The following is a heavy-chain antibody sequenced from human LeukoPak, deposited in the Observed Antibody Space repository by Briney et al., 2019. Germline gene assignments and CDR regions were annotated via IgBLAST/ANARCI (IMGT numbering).Heavy chain of an antibody. CDR3: ARAHGDSY. D-gene: IGHD5-24*01. J-gene: IGHJ4*02. Sequence: ASEPLSLTCTVSGGSISSYYWSWIRQPPGKGLEWIGYIYYSGSTNYNPSLKSRVTISVDTSKNQFSLKLSSVTAADTAVYYCARAHGDSYWGQGTLVTVSS. V-gene: IGHV4-59*01. CDR2: IYYSGST. CDR1: GGSISSYY.